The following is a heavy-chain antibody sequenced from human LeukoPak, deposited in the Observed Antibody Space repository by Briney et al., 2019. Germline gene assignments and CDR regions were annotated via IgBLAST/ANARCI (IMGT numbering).Heavy chain of an antibody. CDR2: IIPIFGTA. CDR1: GYTFTSYD. D-gene: IGHD5-18*01. V-gene: IGHV1-69*13. J-gene: IGHJ6*02. CDR3: ASPPAYSYGYRFDYYYGMDV. Sequence: SVTVSCTASGYTFTSYDINWVRQAPGQGLEWMGGIIPIFGTANYAQKFQGRVTITADESTSTAYMELSSLRSEDTAVYYCASPPAYSYGYRFDYYYGMDVWGQGTTVTVSS.